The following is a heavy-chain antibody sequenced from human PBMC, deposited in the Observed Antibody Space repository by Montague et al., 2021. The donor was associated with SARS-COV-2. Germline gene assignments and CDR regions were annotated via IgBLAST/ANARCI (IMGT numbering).Heavy chain of an antibody. J-gene: IGHJ5*02. CDR2: INHSGST. CDR3: ARGPRITMIVVVITDIWFDP. CDR1: GGSVSDYY. D-gene: IGHD3-22*01. V-gene: IGHV4-34*01. Sequence: SETLSLTCAVYGGSVSDYYWSWIRQPPGKGLEWIGEINHSGSTNXNPSLKSRVTTSVDTSKNQFSLKLTSVTAADTAVYYCARGPRITMIVVVITDIWFDPWGQGTLVTVFS.